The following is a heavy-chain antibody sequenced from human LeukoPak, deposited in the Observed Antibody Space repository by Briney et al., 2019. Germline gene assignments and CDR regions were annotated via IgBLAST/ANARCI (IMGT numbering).Heavy chain of an antibody. J-gene: IGHJ3*02. CDR1: GFTFSSYA. Sequence: PGGPLRLSCAASGFTFSSYAMSWVRQAPGKGLEWVSAISGSGGRTYYADSVKGRFTISRDNYKNTLYLQIKSLRAEDAAVCFCGKDLWELHGDAFDIWGQGTMVTVSS. D-gene: IGHD1-26*01. V-gene: IGHV3-23*01. CDR2: ISGSGGRT. CDR3: GKDLWELHGDAFDI.